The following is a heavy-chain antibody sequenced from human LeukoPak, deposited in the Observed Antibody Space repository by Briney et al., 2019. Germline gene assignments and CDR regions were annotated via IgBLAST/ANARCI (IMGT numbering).Heavy chain of an antibody. Sequence: ASVTVSYKASGYTFMNYYLHWVRQAPGQGLEWLGIISPGGTSATYAQEFRGRVTMTTDTSTSTVYMELRSLRSDDTAVYYCAGASFSDYYDRSGHYDYWGQGTLITVSS. V-gene: IGHV1-46*01. CDR1: GYTFMNYY. D-gene: IGHD3-22*01. CDR3: AGASFSDYYDRSGHYDY. J-gene: IGHJ4*02. CDR2: ISPGGTSA.